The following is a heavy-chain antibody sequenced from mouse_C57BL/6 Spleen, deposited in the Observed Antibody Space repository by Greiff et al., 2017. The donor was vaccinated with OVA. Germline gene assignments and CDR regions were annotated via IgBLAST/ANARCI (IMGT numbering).Heavy chain of an antibody. J-gene: IGHJ2*01. V-gene: IGHV1-15*01. Sequence: QVQLQQSGAELVRPGASVTLSCKASGYTFTDYEMHWVKQTPVHGLEWIGAIDPETGGTAYNQKFKGKAILTADKSSSTAYMELRSLTSEDSAVYYCTRSSFYYGSSHYFDDWGQGTTLTVSS. CDR3: TRSSFYYGSSHYFDD. CDR2: IDPETGGT. D-gene: IGHD1-1*01. CDR1: GYTFTDYE.